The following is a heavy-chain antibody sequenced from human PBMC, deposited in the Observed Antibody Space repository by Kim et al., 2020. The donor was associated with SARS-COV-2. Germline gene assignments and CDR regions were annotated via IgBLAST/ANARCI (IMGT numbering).Heavy chain of an antibody. V-gene: IGHV3-21*06. CDR2: ISSGSSYI. CDR3: ASPGGSRGPSDEAFDI. J-gene: IGHJ3*02. CDR1: GLSFSNYG. Sequence: GGSLRLSCAASGLSFSNYGMNWVRRAPGKGLEWVSYISSGSSYIHYADSMKGRFTISRDNAKSTVYLQMNSLRVEDTAVYYCASPGGSRGPSDEAFDIWGQGSMVTVSS. D-gene: IGHD3-16*01.